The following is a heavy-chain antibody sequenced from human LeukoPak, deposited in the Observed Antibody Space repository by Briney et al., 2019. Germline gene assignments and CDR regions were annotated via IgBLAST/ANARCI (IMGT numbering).Heavy chain of an antibody. CDR1: GFTFSNAW. V-gene: IGHV3-15*01. CDR3: TCLGGNTLNFDY. Sequence: GGSLRLSCAASGFTFSNAWMTWVRQAPGKGLEWVGRIKSKTDGGTTDCAAPVEGRFTISRDDSKNTLYLQMNSLKTEDTAVYYCTCLGGNTLNFDYWGQGTLVIVSS. D-gene: IGHD4-23*01. CDR2: IKSKTDGGTT. J-gene: IGHJ4*02.